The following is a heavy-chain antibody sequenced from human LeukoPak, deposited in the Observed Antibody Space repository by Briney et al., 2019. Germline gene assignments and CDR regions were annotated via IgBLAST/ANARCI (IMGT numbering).Heavy chain of an antibody. J-gene: IGHJ4*02. V-gene: IGHV3-23*01. Sequence: GGSLRLSCAASGFTVSSNYMSWVRQAPGKGLEWVSVMSGSGGNTYYADSVKGRFTISRDNSKNTLYLQMNSLRAEDTAIYYCAKAPFYFDYWGQGTLVTVSS. CDR1: GFTVSSNY. CDR2: MSGSGGNT. CDR3: AKAPFYFDY. D-gene: IGHD3-16*01.